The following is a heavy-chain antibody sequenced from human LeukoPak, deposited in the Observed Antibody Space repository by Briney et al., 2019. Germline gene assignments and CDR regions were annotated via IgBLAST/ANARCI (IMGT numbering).Heavy chain of an antibody. CDR1: GFTFSRYA. Sequence: PGGSLRLSCATSGFTFSRYAMHWVRQAPGKGLEWVALISYDANIGSNKYYADSVKGRFTISRDNSKNTLYLQMNSLRAEDTAVYYCARDPYSGSQGHFDYWGQGTLVTVSS. V-gene: IGHV3-30-3*01. CDR2: ISYDANIGSNK. CDR3: ARDPYSGSQGHFDY. D-gene: IGHD1-26*01. J-gene: IGHJ4*02.